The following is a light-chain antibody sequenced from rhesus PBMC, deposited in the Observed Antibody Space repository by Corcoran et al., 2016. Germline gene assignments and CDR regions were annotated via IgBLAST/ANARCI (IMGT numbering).Light chain of an antibody. J-gene: IGKJ4*01. CDR2: GAS. CDR3: QQDYTWPLT. CDR1: QSVFSS. V-gene: IGKV3-42*01. Sequence: EIVMTQSPATLSLSPGERATLSCRASQSVFSSLAWSHQKTGQPPKTLIYGASPRATGIPDRFSGSGSGKDFTLTISSLEPEDVGVYYCQQDYTWPLTFGGGTKVEL.